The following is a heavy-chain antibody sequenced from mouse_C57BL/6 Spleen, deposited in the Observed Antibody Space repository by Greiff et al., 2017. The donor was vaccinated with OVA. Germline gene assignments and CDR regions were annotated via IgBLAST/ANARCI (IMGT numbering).Heavy chain of an antibody. CDR1: GYAFSSSW. V-gene: IGHV1-82*01. D-gene: IGHD1-1*01. Sequence: LQESGPELVKPGASVKISCKASGYAFSSSWMNWVKQRPGKGLEWIGRIYPGDGDTNYNGKFKGKATLTADKSSSTAYMQLSSLTSEDSAVYFCARTPYYGSLYYFDYWGQGTTLTVSS. CDR2: IYPGDGDT. J-gene: IGHJ2*01. CDR3: ARTPYYGSLYYFDY.